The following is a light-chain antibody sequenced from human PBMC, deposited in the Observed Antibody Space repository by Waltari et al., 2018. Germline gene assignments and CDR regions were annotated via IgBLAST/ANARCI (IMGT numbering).Light chain of an antibody. CDR1: QDISNY. V-gene: IGKV1-33*01. CDR3: QQYDYLPLT. J-gene: IGKJ2*01. CDR2: DAS. Sequence: DIQMTQSPSSLSASVGDRVTITCQASQDISNYLNWYQQKPGKAPKLLIYDASNLQIGVPSRFSGSGSGTDFTFTISSLQTEDIATYYCQQYDYLPLTFGQGTNLEIK.